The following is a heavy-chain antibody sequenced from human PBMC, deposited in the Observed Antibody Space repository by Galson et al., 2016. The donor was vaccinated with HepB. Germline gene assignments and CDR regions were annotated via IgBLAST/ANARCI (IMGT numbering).Heavy chain of an antibody. Sequence: SLRLSCAASDFTFSGRWMHWVRQVPGKGLVWVSYINADGTSTTYADSVKGRFTISRDNAKNTVHLQMNSLRAADTAVYYCARNGRTARGAFDIWGQGTMVTVSS. J-gene: IGHJ3*02. CDR2: INADGTST. CDR3: ARNGRTARGAFDI. CDR1: DFTFSGRW. D-gene: IGHD2-8*01. V-gene: IGHV3-74*01.